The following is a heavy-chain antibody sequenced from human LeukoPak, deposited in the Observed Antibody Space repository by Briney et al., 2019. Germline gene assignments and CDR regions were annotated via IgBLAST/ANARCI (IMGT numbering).Heavy chain of an antibody. CDR3: ARGKYYDYVWGSSTWYFDL. D-gene: IGHD3-16*01. Sequence: GGSLRLSCAASGFTFSRYWMSWVRQAPGKGLEWVANIKQDGSERYYVDSVKGRFTISRDNAKNSLYLQMNSLRAEDTAVYYCARGKYYDYVWGSSTWYFDLWGRGTLVTVSS. CDR2: IKQDGSER. J-gene: IGHJ2*01. V-gene: IGHV3-7*04. CDR1: GFTFSRYW.